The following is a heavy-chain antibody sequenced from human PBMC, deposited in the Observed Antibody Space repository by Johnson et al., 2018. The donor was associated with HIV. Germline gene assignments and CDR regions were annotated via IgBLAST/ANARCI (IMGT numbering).Heavy chain of an antibody. D-gene: IGHD2-21*01. Sequence: QVQLVESGGGVVQPGGSLRLSCTASGFSFSSYGMHWVRQAPGKGLEWVAFIQYDGGKTYYGDSGRGRFPISRDNSKTTLYLQMNSLRAEDTAVYYCAILGWGAFDIWGQGTMVTVSS. CDR3: AILGWGAFDI. CDR2: IQYDGGKT. J-gene: IGHJ3*02. V-gene: IGHV3-30*02. CDR1: GFSFSSYG.